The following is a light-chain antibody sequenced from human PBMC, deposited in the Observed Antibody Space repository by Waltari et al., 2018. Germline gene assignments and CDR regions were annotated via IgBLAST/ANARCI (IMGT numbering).Light chain of an antibody. CDR2: GSS. Sequence: EIVLTQSPGTLSLSPGERATISCRASQSVASSYLGWYQQKPGQASRLLIFGSSKRAKGIPDRFSGSWAGTDFTLAINGVAPEDFAVYYSQQYGRSLTFGGGTKVEI. CDR3: QQYGRSLT. CDR1: QSVASSY. J-gene: IGKJ4*01. V-gene: IGKV3-20*01.